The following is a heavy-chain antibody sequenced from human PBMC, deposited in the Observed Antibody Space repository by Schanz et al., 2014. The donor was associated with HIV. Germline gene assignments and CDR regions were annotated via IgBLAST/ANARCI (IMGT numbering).Heavy chain of an antibody. V-gene: IGHV3-48*01. CDR2: ISSSSSTI. Sequence: EEQVLESGGGLVQPGGSLRLSCAASGFTFSRYARSWVRQGPGKGLEWVSYISSSSSTIYYADSVKGRFTISRDNAKNSLYLQMNSLRAEDTAVYYCARGLVTWGQGALVTVSS. J-gene: IGHJ5*02. CDR3: ARGLVT. CDR1: GFTFSRYA. D-gene: IGHD6-19*01.